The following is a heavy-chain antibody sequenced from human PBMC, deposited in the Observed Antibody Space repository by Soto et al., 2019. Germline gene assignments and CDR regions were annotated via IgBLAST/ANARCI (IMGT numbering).Heavy chain of an antibody. D-gene: IGHD5-12*01. CDR1: GGSISSSSYY. V-gene: IGHV4-39*01. Sequence: QLQLQELGPGLVKPSETLSLTCTVSGGSISSSSYYWGWIRQPPGKGLEWIGSIYYSGSTYYNPSLKSRVTISVDTSKNQFSLKLSSVTAADTAVYYCARLGGGGGLQLPLDYWGQGTLVTVSS. J-gene: IGHJ4*02. CDR3: ARLGGGGGLQLPLDY. CDR2: IYYSGST.